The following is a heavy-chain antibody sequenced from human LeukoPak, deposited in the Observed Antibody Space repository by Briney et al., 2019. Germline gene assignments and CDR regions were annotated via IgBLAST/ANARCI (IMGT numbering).Heavy chain of an antibody. CDR3: VNLGYSD. CDR1: GFIFSAAW. CDR2: IKNDGGDK. V-gene: IGHV3-7*01. D-gene: IGHD5-12*01. J-gene: IGHJ4*02. Sequence: GGSLRLSCEASGFIFSAAWMTWVRQAPGKGLEWVATIKNDGGDKYYVDSVKGRFTLSRDNAKNSVYLQMNSLRVEDTAVYYCVNLGYSDGGQGTLVTVSS.